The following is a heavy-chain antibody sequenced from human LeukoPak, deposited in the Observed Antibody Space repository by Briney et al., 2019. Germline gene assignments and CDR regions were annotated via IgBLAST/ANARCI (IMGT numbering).Heavy chain of an antibody. CDR3: AKDRPNYYGSNGHYYRRDGDY. Sequence: GGSLRLSCAASGFTFSSYAMSWVRQSTGKGLEWVSSTSGDGGATYYSNSVKGRFTISRDNSRNTLYLQMNSLRAEDTAGYYCAKDRPNYYGSNGHYYRRDGDYWGQGILVTVSS. D-gene: IGHD3-22*01. J-gene: IGHJ4*02. CDR2: TSGDGGAT. V-gene: IGHV3-23*01. CDR1: GFTFSSYA.